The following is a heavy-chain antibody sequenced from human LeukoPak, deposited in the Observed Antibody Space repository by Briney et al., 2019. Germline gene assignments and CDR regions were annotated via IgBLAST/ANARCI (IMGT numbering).Heavy chain of an antibody. J-gene: IGHJ5*02. Sequence: PSETLSLTCTVSGGSISSSSYYCGWIRQPLGKGLEWIGSIYHSESTYYNPSLKSRVTLSVETSKNQFSLKLSSVTAADTAVYYCAGSTYDNWFDPWGQGTLVTVSS. CDR3: AGSTYDNWFDP. CDR1: GGSISSSSYY. V-gene: IGHV4-39*01. CDR2: IYHSEST. D-gene: IGHD2-8*01.